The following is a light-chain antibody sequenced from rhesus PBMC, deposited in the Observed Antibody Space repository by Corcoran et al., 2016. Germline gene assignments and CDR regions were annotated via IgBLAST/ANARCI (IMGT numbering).Light chain of an antibody. Sequence: QSDPIQSLSVSGSLGQSVTISCTGTSSDLGRYSSVSWYRQQPGTTTKLMMYKVNMRPSGVSDRFSGSKSGNTASLTISGLQAVDEADYYCSSYEASDTFIFGAGTRLTVL. CDR3: SSYEASDTFI. J-gene: IGLJ1*01. CDR1: SSDLGRYSS. CDR2: KVN. V-gene: IGLV2-11*01.